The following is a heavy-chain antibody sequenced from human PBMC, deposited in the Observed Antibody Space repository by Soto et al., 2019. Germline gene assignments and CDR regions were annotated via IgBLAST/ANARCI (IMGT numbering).Heavy chain of an antibody. CDR2: ISHDGSND. J-gene: IGHJ4*02. V-gene: IGHV3-30*03. CDR1: GFSFSSYG. CDR3: TTDRFSVSPD. Sequence: GGSLRLSCAAAGFSFSSYGMHWVREAPAKGLEWVAFISHDGSNDYYADSVKGRYTISRDNSKNTVYLQMNSLESEDTAVYYCTTDRFSVSPDWGLGTLVTVSS. D-gene: IGHD3-3*01.